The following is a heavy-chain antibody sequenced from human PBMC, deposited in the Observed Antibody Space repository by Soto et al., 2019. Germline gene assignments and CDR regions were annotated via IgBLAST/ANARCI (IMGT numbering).Heavy chain of an antibody. D-gene: IGHD3-16*01. V-gene: IGHV2-5*02. J-gene: IGHJ3*02. CDR2: IYWDDDR. CDR3: AHLMITYGGIIADDAFDI. CDR1: GFSLSTATVG. Sequence: QITLKESGPTLVDPTQTLTLTCTFSGFSLSTATVGVSWIRQPPGKALEWLAVIYWDDDRRYSPSLKSRLTITKDTSKNQVALTMANMDPVDTATYYCAHLMITYGGIIADDAFDIWGQGTRVTVSS.